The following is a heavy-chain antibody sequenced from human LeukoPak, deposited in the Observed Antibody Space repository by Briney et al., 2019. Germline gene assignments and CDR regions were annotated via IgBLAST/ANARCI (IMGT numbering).Heavy chain of an antibody. CDR3: AKDTTPPKAGFDP. J-gene: IGHJ5*02. Sequence: GGSLRLSCAASGFTFSSYGMHGVRQAPGKGLEWVAFIRYDGSNKYYADSVKGRFTISRDNSKNALYLQMNSLRAEDTAVYYCAKDTTPPKAGFDPWGQGTLVTVSS. CDR2: IRYDGSNK. D-gene: IGHD1-14*01. V-gene: IGHV3-30*02. CDR1: GFTFSSYG.